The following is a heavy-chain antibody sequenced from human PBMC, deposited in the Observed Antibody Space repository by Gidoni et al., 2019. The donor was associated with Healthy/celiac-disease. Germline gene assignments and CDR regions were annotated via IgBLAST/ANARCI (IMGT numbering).Heavy chain of an antibody. Sequence: QVQLQESGPGLVKPSETLSLTCTVSGGSISSYYWSWIRQPPGKGLEWIGYIYYSGSTNYNPSLKSRVTISVDTSKNQFSLKLSSVTAADTAVYYCARDQYCSSTSCPSGAFDIWGQGTMVTVSS. V-gene: IGHV4-59*01. CDR3: ARDQYCSSTSCPSGAFDI. CDR1: GGSISSYY. J-gene: IGHJ3*02. D-gene: IGHD2-2*01. CDR2: IYYSGST.